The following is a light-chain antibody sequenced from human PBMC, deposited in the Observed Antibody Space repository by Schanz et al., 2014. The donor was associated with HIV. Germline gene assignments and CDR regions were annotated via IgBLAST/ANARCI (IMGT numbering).Light chain of an antibody. V-gene: IGLV4-69*01. J-gene: IGLJ2*01. CDR2: LNSDGSH. Sequence: QLVLTQSPSASASLGASVKLTCTLSSGHSSYAIAWHQQQPEKGPRYLMKLNSDGSHSKGDGIPDRFSGSKSGNTASLTVSGLQAEDEADYYCSSYAGSGNLGVFGGGTKLTVL. CDR3: SSYAGSGNLGV. CDR1: SGHSSYA.